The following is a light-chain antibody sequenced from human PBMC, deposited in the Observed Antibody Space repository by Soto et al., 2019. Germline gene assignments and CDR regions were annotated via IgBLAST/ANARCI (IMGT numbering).Light chain of an antibody. CDR3: QQYGSSIT. V-gene: IGKV3-20*01. Sequence: ESVLTQSPGTLSLSPGERATLSCRASQSVSSNYLAWYQQKPGQAPRLLIYGASSRATGIPDRFSGSGSGTDFTLTVRRLEPEDFAVYYCQQYGSSITFGQGGRPAI. CDR1: QSVSSNY. CDR2: GAS. J-gene: IGKJ5*01.